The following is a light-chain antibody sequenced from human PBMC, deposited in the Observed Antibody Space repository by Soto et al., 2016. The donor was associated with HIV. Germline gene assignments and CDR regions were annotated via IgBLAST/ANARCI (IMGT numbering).Light chain of an antibody. CDR3: MQALQTPFT. CDR1: QSLVYSDGNTY. CDR2: KVS. V-gene: IGKV2-30*01. Sequence: DVVMTQSPLSLPVTLGQPASISCRSSQSLVYSDGNTYLNWFHQRPGQSPRRLIYKVSNRDSGVPDRFSGSGSGTDFTLKITRVEAEDVGVYYCMQALQTPFTFGQGTTLEIK. J-gene: IGKJ2*01.